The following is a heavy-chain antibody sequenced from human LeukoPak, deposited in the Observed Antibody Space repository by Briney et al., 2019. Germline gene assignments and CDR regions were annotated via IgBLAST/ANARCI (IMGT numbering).Heavy chain of an antibody. Sequence: PWETLSLTCTVSGVSISSSYSYWGWIRQPPGMGLEWIGSIYYTGNTYYNPSLKSRVTISVDTSKNQFSLKLSSVTAADTAVYYCARDRKVRGAMVGYDYWGQGTLVTVSS. CDR1: GVSISSSYSY. D-gene: IGHD3-10*01. V-gene: IGHV4-39*07. CDR2: IYYTGNT. J-gene: IGHJ4*02. CDR3: ARDRKVRGAMVGYDY.